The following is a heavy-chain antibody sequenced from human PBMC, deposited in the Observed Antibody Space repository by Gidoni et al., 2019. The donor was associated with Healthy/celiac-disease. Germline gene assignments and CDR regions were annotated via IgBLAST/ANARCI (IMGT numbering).Heavy chain of an antibody. CDR2: IKQDGSEK. V-gene: IGHV3-7*03. CDR3: ARDRYSSS. D-gene: IGHD6-13*01. Sequence: EVQLVESGGGLVQPGGSLRLSCAASGFTFSGYWLSWVRQAPGKGLEWVANIKQDGSEKYYVDSVKGRFTISRDNAKNSLYLQMNSLRAEDTAVYYCARDRYSSSWGQGTLLTVSS. CDR1: GFTFSGYW. J-gene: IGHJ4*02.